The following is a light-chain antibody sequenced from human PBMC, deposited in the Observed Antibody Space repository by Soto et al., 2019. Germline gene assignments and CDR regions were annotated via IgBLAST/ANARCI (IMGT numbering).Light chain of an antibody. Sequence: QSVLTQPPSVSGVPGQRVIISCTGSSSNIGAGYDVHWYQQLPGTAPKLLIYGNSNRPSGVPDRFSGSKSGTSASLVITGLRAGDEADYYCQSFGSNLSGPLVVFGGGTQLTVL. CDR2: GNS. V-gene: IGLV1-40*01. CDR3: QSFGSNLSGPLVV. CDR1: SSNIGAGYD. J-gene: IGLJ2*01.